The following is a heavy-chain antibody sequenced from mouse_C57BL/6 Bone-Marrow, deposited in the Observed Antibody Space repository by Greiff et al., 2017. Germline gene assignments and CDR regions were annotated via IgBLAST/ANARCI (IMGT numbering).Heavy chain of an antibody. Sequence: VQLQQSGPELVKPGASVKISCKASGYAFSSSWMNWVKQRPGKGLEWIGRIYPGDGDTNYNGKFKGKATLTADKSSSTAYMQLSSLTSEDSAVYFCARPTGTDCWGQGTTLTVSS. J-gene: IGHJ2*01. CDR2: IYPGDGDT. CDR1: GYAFSSSW. CDR3: ARPTGTDC. D-gene: IGHD4-1*02. V-gene: IGHV1-82*01.